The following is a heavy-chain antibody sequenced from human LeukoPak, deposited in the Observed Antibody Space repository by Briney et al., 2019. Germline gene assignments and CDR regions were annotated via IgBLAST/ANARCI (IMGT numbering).Heavy chain of an antibody. D-gene: IGHD2-2*03. Sequence: ASVKVSCKASGYTFTSYGISWVRQAPGQGLEWMGWISAYNGNTNYAQKLQGRATMTTDTSTSTAYMELRSLRSEDTAVYYCATDDVGYAHLHWGQGTLVTVSS. CDR1: GYTFTSYG. J-gene: IGHJ4*02. CDR2: ISAYNGNT. CDR3: ATDDVGYAHLH. V-gene: IGHV1-18*01.